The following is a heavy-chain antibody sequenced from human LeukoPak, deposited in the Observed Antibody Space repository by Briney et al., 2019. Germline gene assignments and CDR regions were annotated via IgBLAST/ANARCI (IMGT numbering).Heavy chain of an antibody. CDR1: GYTFTSYG. CDR3: ARVCSRTGGGYDSVATDY. Sequence: ASVKVSCKASGYTFTSYGISWVRQAPGQGLEWMGWINPNSGGTNYAQKFQGRVTMTRDTSISTAYMELSRLRPDDTVVYYCARVCSRTGGGYDSVATDYWGQGTMVTVSS. D-gene: IGHD5-12*01. V-gene: IGHV1-2*02. J-gene: IGHJ3*01. CDR2: INPNSGGT.